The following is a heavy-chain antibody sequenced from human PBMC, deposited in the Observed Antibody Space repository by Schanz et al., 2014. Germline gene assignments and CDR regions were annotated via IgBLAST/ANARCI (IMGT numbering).Heavy chain of an antibody. Sequence: QVQLVQSWAEVKGPGASVKVSCKASGYSFTPFPIHWVRQAPGQRLEWMGWINAGTGNTEYSQKFQGRVTITRDTSTSTAYKELRSLRSDDTAVYYCARGGYSSGWYDRDIAHFDYWGQGTLVTVSS. V-gene: IGHV1-3*01. CDR1: GYSFTPFP. J-gene: IGHJ4*02. CDR2: INAGTGNT. CDR3: ARGGYSSGWYDRDIAHFDY. D-gene: IGHD6-19*01.